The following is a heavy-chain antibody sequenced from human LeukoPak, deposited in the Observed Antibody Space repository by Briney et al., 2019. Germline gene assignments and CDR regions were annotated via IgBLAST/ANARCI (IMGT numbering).Heavy chain of an antibody. V-gene: IGHV3-7*03. Sequence: GGSLRLSCAASGFTFSSYSMNWVRQAPGKGLEWVANIKRDGSETYYVNSVKGRFTISRDNAKNSLFLQMNSLRVEDTAVYYCASLDTAMVTWRDNWGQGTLVTVSS. D-gene: IGHD5-18*01. J-gene: IGHJ4*02. CDR1: GFTFSSYS. CDR2: IKRDGSET. CDR3: ASLDTAMVTWRDN.